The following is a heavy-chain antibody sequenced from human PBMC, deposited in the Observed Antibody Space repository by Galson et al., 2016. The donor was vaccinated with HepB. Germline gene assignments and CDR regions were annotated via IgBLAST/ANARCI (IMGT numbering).Heavy chain of an antibody. D-gene: IGHD1-14*01. V-gene: IGHV3-66*01. J-gene: IGHJ5*02. CDR2: IYSRGST. CDR1: GFIVTANY. CDR3: ARKSDTGTLVGDL. Sequence: SLRLSCAASGFIVTANYMTWVRQAPGKGPGWVSVIYSRGSTSYADSVKGRFTISRDNSKNTLYLQMNSLRAEDTAVYYCARKSDTGTLVGDLWGQGTLVTVSS.